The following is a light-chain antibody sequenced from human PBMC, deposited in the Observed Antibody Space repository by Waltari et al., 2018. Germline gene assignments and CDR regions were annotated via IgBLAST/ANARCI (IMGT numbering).Light chain of an antibody. J-gene: IGLJ7*01. V-gene: IGLV2-11*01. CDR3: CSYAGSYTFV. CDR2: DVV. Sequence: QSALTPPRSVSGSPGPSVTISCSGTSSDVGNYNFVSWYQQHPGNAPKLLIYDVVKRPSGVPDRFSGSKSGNTASLTISGLQTEDEADYYCCSYAGSYTFVFGGGTQLTVL. CDR1: SSDVGNYNF.